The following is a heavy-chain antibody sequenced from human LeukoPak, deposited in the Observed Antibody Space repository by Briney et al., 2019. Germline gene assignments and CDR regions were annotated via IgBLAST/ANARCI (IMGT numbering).Heavy chain of an antibody. Sequence: AGGSLRLSCAASGFTFSSYGMHWVRQAPGKGLEWVAFIRYDGSNKYYADSVKGRFTISRENSKNTLYLQMNSLRAEDTAVYYCAKDPSSSWYPVLDYWGQGTLVTVSS. CDR3: AKDPSSSWYPVLDY. CDR1: GFTFSSYG. CDR2: IRYDGSNK. V-gene: IGHV3-30*02. J-gene: IGHJ4*02. D-gene: IGHD6-13*01.